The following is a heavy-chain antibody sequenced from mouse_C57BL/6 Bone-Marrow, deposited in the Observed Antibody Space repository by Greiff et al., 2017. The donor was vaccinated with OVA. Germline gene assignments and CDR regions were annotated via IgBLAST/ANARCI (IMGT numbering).Heavy chain of an antibody. V-gene: IGHV1-81*01. Sequence: QVQLQQSGAELARPGASVKLSCKASGYTFTSYGISWVKQRTGQGLEWIGEIYPRSGNTYYNEKFKGTATLTADKSYSTAYMELRSLTSEDSAVYFGARDYYGSSPQWYFDVWGTGTTVTVSS. J-gene: IGHJ1*03. CDR1: GYTFTSYG. D-gene: IGHD1-1*01. CDR2: IYPRSGNT. CDR3: ARDYYGSSPQWYFDV.